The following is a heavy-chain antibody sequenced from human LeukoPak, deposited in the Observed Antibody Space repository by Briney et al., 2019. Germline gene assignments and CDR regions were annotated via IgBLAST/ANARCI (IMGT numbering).Heavy chain of an antibody. V-gene: IGHV3-20*04. J-gene: IGHJ4*02. CDR3: AGGDRNGWYFDY. CDR2: INWNGAST. Sequence: GGSLRLSCAASGFRFDDHGMSCVRQAPGKGLEWVSGINWNGASTGYGDSVKGRFTISRDNAKNSLYLQMNSLRAEDTALYYCAGGDRNGWYFDYWGQGILVTVSS. D-gene: IGHD5-24*01. CDR1: GFRFDDHG.